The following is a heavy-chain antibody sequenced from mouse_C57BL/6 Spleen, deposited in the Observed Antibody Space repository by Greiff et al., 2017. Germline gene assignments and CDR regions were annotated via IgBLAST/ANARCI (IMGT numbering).Heavy chain of an antibody. J-gene: IGHJ3*01. Sequence: EVKVEESGPGLVKPSPSLSLTCSVTGYSITSGYYWNWIRQFPGNKLEWMGYISYDGSNNYNPSLKNRISITRDTSKNQFFLKLNSVTTEDTATYYCAREGYDYDEFAYWGQGTLVTVSA. CDR2: ISYDGSN. CDR1: GYSITSGYY. V-gene: IGHV3-6*01. D-gene: IGHD2-4*01. CDR3: AREGYDYDEFAY.